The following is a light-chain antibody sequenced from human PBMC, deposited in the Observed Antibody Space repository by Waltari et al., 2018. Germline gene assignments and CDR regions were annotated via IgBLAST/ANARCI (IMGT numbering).Light chain of an antibody. CDR1: KLGDKY. J-gene: IGLJ3*02. CDR2: QDT. V-gene: IGLV3-1*01. CDR3: QAWDIYTAV. Sequence: SYEVTQPHSVSVSPGQTASITCSGHKLGDKYASWYQQKPGQSPVLVIYQDTKRPSGIPERFSGSNSGNTATLTISGTQAMDKADYYCQAWDIYTAVFGGGTKLTVL.